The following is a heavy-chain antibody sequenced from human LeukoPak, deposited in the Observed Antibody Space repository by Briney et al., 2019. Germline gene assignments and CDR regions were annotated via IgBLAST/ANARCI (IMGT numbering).Heavy chain of an antibody. CDR2: ISVGGDRT. CDR3: AKDSGSYRKYYFDY. Sequence: GGSLRLSCAASGFTFSTYSMFWVRQAPGKGLEWVSTISVGGDRTLYADSVKGRFTISRDTSKNTLFLQMNSLRGEDTAVYYCAKDSGSYRKYYFDYWGQGTLVTVSS. D-gene: IGHD1-26*01. V-gene: IGHV3-23*01. J-gene: IGHJ4*02. CDR1: GFTFSTYS.